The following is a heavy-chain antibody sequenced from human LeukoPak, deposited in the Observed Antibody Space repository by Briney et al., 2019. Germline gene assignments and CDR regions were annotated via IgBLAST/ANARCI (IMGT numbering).Heavy chain of an antibody. J-gene: IGHJ4*02. V-gene: IGHV4-59*08. CDR1: GDSLINFY. CDR3: ARLKFDVLTGYYEARDY. D-gene: IGHD3-9*01. Sequence: SETLSLTCTVSGDSLINFYWSWIRQPPGKGLEWIGYIYYSGTTNYNPSLKSRVTMSVDTSKNQFSLNLRSVTAADTAVYHCARLKFDVLTGYYEARDYWGQGTLVTVSS. CDR2: IYYSGTT.